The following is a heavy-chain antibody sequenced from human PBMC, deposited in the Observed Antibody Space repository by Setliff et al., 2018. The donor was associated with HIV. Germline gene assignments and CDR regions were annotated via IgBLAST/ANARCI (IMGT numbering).Heavy chain of an antibody. CDR2: TVIDGTYT. V-gene: IGHV3-30*02. CDR3: AKAHPGSSGLIDY. Sequence: GGSLRLSCSVSGFTFSSHGMHWVRQTPGKGLEWVAFTVIDGTYTYYADSVKGRFTISRDNSKNTLYLQMSSLRAEDTAVYYCAKAHPGSSGLIDYWGQGTLVTVSS. CDR1: GFTFSSHG. D-gene: IGHD3-22*01. J-gene: IGHJ4*02.